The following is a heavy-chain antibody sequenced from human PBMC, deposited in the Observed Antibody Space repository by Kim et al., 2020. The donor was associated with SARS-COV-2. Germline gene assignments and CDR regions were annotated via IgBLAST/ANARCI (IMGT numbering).Heavy chain of an antibody. CDR3: ASLYVWFGETIYYYYSMDV. CDR1: GGSISSSSYY. CDR2: IYDSGST. Sequence: SETLSLTCTVSGGSISSSSYYWGWIRQPPGKGLEWIGSIYDSGSTYYNPSLKSRVTVSVDTSKNQFSLKLSSVTAADTAVYYCASLYVWFGETIYYYYSMDVWGPRTTVTVSS. V-gene: IGHV4-39*01. D-gene: IGHD3-10*01. J-gene: IGHJ6*02.